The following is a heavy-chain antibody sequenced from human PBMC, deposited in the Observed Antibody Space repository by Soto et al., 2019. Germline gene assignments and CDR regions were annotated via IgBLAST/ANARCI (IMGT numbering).Heavy chain of an antibody. CDR3: TATPRNGMGV. CDR2: VSNEGSK. V-gene: IGHV3-74*01. CDR1: GFRVSDYW. Sequence: EVQLVESGGGLVQPGGSLRLACAGSGFRVSDYWMHWVRQAPGKGLVWVSRVSNEGSKEYADFVKGRFTLSKDNAKNTLYLEMDSLSVEDTAVYYCTATPRNGMGVWGQGTKVTVAS. J-gene: IGHJ6*02.